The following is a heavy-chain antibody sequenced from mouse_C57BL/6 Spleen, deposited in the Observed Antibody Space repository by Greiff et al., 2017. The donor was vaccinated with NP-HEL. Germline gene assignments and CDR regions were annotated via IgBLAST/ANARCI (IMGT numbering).Heavy chain of an antibody. CDR1: GYSITSGYD. D-gene: IGHD2-2*01. V-gene: IGHV3-1*01. J-gene: IGHJ4*01. CDR3: AGGYEDAMDY. CDR2: ISYSGST. Sequence: EVQLQESGPGMVKPSQSLSLTCTVSGYSITSGYDWDWIRHPPGNKLECMGYISYSGSTNYNPSLKSRISITHDTSKNHFFLKLNSVTTEDTATYYCAGGYEDAMDYWGQGTSVTVSS.